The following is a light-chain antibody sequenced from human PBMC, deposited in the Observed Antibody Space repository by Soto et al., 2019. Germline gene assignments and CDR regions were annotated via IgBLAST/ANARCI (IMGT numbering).Light chain of an antibody. CDR2: GAS. Sequence: ETVMTQSPATLSVSPGERGTLSCRASQSVSSNLAWYQQKPGQAPRLLIYGASIRATGIPARFSGSGSGTEFTLTISSLQSEDFAVYYCHQYNNWPRTFGQGTKL. J-gene: IGKJ1*01. V-gene: IGKV3-15*01. CDR3: HQYNNWPRT. CDR1: QSVSSN.